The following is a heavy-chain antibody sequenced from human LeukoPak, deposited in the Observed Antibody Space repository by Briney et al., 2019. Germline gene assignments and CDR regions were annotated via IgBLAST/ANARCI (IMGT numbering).Heavy chain of an antibody. CDR1: GFSVSSNY. J-gene: IGHJ4*02. V-gene: IGHV3-53*01. D-gene: IGHD6-19*01. CDR3: ARGRFSGPDDY. CDR2: IYSGGAT. Sequence: GGSLRLSCAVSGFSVSSNYMNWVRQAPGKGLEWVSVIYSGGATYYADSVRGRFTISRDNSKNMVSLQMTSLGAEDTAVYYCARGRFSGPDDYWGQGTLVTVSS.